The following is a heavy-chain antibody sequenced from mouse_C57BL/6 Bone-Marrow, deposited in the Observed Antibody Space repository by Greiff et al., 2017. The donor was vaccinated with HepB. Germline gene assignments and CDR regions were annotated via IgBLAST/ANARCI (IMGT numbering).Heavy chain of an antibody. Sequence: VKLMESGAELVKPGASVKISCKASGYAFSSYWMNWVKQRPGKGLEWIGQIYPGDGDTNYNGKFKGKATLTADKSSSTAYMQLSSLNSEDSAVYFCARWDYYGSSYYAMDYWGQGTSVTVSS. CDR3: ARWDYYGSSYYAMDY. J-gene: IGHJ4*01. V-gene: IGHV1-80*01. D-gene: IGHD1-1*01. CDR2: IYPGDGDT. CDR1: GYAFSSYW.